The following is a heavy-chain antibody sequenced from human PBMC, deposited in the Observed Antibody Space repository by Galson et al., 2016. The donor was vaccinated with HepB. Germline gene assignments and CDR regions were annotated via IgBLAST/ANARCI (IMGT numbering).Heavy chain of an antibody. D-gene: IGHD2-8*02. J-gene: IGHJ4*02. CDR1: GFTFSSYA. CDR2: IYGDGHST. V-gene: IGHV3-23*01. Sequence: SLRLSCAASGFTFSSYAMNWVRQAPGKGLEWVSGIYGDGHSTHYADSVKGRFSISRDNSKNTLYLQMNSLRAEDTAVYYCAKRDCSGSVCYKHFDSWGQGTLVTVSS. CDR3: AKRDCSGSVCYKHFDS.